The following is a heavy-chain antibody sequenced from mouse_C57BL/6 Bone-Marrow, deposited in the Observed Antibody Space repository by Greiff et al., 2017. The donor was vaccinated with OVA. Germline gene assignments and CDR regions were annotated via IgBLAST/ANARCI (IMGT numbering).Heavy chain of an antibody. CDR1: GYTFTSYG. Sequence: LQQSGAELARPGASVKLSCKASGYTFTSYGISWVKQRTGQGLEWIGEIYPRSGNTYYNEKFKGKATLTADKSSSTAYMELRSLTSEDSAVYFCARRGYYGFAYWGQGTLVTVSA. D-gene: IGHD1-1*01. CDR3: ARRGYYGFAY. J-gene: IGHJ3*01. CDR2: IYPRSGNT. V-gene: IGHV1-81*01.